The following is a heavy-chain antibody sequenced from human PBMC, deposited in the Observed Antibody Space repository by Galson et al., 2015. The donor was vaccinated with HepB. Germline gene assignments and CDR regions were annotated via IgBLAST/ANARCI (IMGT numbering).Heavy chain of an antibody. CDR1: GIIFNNDG. CDR2: ICGSDGDT. CDR3: AKAAGGGCNFGLQS. J-gene: IGHJ4*01. V-gene: IGHV3-23*01. Sequence: SLRLSCAASGIIFNNDGMTWVRQAPGEGLEWVSVICGSDGDTYYADSVKGRFTISRDISKNTVYLQMNNLRAEDTAMYYCAKAAGGGCNFGLQSWGHGILVTVSS. D-gene: IGHD2-15*01.